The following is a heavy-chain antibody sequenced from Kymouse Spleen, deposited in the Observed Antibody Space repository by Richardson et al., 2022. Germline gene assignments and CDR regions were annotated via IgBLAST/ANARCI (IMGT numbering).Heavy chain of an antibody. CDR2: INHSGST. V-gene: IGHV4-34*01. D-gene: IGHD6-19*01. CDR1: GGSFSGYY. Sequence: QVQLQQWGAGLLKPSETLSLTCAVYGGSFSGYYWSWIRQPPGKGLEWIGEINHSGSTNYNPSLKSRVTISVDTSKNQFSLKLSSVTAADTAVYYCARLNSSGWSYYYGMDVWGQGTTVTVSS. CDR3: ARLNSSGWSYYYGMDV. J-gene: IGHJ6*02.